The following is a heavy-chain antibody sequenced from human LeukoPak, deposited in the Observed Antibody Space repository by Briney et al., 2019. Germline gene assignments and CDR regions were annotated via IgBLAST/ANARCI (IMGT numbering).Heavy chain of an antibody. Sequence: SETLSLTCTVSGDSISSSLYYWAWIRQPPGKGLEWIGSIYTSGSTNYNPSLKSRVTISVDTSKNQFSLKLSSVTAADTAVYYCARHGDSSGWSYYYYGMDVWGQGTTVTVSS. CDR1: GDSISSSLYY. V-gene: IGHV4-39*01. CDR3: ARHGDSSGWSYYYYGMDV. CDR2: IYTSGST. J-gene: IGHJ6*02. D-gene: IGHD6-19*01.